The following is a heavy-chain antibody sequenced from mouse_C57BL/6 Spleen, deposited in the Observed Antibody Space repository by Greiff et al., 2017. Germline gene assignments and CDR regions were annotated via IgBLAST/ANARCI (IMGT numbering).Heavy chain of an antibody. D-gene: IGHD4-1*01. J-gene: IGHJ2*01. CDR2: IRNKANGYTT. CDR3: ARYTGAPFDY. V-gene: IGHV7-3*01. CDR1: GFTFTDYY. Sequence: EVKVVESGGGLVQPGGSLSLSCAASGFTFTDYYMSWVRQPPGKALEWLGFIRNKANGYTTEYSASVKGRFTISRDNSQSILYLQMNALRAEDSATYYGARYTGAPFDYWGQGTTLTVSS.